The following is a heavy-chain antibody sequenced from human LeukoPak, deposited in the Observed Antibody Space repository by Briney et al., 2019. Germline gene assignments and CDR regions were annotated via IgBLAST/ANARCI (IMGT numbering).Heavy chain of an antibody. Sequence: PSETLSLTCTVSGGSISSGSYYWSWIRQSAGKGLEWIGRIYTTRSTNYNPSLKSRVTISVDPSKNQFSLKVNSVTAADTAVYYCARGAAVRGVIPSYWYFDLWGRGTLVTVSS. CDR2: IYTTRST. CDR3: ARGAAVRGVIPSYWYFDL. V-gene: IGHV4-61*02. J-gene: IGHJ2*01. D-gene: IGHD3-10*01. CDR1: GGSISSGSYY.